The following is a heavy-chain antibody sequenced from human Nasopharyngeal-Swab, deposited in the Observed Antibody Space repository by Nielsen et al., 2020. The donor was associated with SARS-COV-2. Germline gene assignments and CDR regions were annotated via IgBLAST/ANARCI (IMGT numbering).Heavy chain of an antibody. CDR2: INSDGSST. CDR1: GFTFSSYW. V-gene: IGHV3-74*01. Sequence: GESLKISCAASGFTFSSYWMHWVRQAPGKGLVWVSRINSDGSSTSYADSVKGRFTISRDNAKNTLYLQMNSLRAEDTAVYYCARAGDYLKSYYYYSMDVWGQGTTVTVSS. D-gene: IGHD7-27*01. CDR3: ARAGDYLKSYYYYSMDV. J-gene: IGHJ6*02.